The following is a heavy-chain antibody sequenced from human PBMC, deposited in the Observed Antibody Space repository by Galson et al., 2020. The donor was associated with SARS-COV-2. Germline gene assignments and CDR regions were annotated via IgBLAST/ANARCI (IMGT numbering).Heavy chain of an antibody. CDR1: GFTFSSYD. CDR3: ARGFFGGYDCWSGYSLGPYYMDV. V-gene: IGHV3-13*01. J-gene: IGHJ6*03. CDR2: IGTAGDT. Sequence: GGSLRLSCAASGFTFSSYDMHWVRQATGKGLEWVSAIGTAGDTYYPGSVKGRFTISRENAKNSLYLQMNSLRAGDTAVYYCARGFFGGYDCWSGYSLGPYYMDVWGKGTTVTVSS. D-gene: IGHD3-3*01.